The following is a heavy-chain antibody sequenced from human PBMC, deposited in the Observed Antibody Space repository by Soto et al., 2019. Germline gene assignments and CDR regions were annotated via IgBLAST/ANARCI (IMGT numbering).Heavy chain of an antibody. V-gene: IGHV1-18*01. CDR3: AREGAIYYYYYYMDV. CDR1: GYTFTSYG. D-gene: IGHD2-2*02. Sequence: ASVKVSCKASGYTFTSYGISWVRQAPGQGLEWMGWISAYNGNTNYAQKLQGRVTITTDTSTSTAYMELSSLRSEDTAVYYCAREGAIYYYYYYMDVWGKGTTVTVSS. CDR2: ISAYNGNT. J-gene: IGHJ6*03.